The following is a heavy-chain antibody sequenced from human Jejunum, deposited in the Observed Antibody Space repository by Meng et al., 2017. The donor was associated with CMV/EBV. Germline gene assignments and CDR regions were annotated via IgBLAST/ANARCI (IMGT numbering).Heavy chain of an antibody. CDR3: ARGTPGRSYSDY. V-gene: IGHV1-18*01. Sequence: QVQVVQSGAEVKEPGASVKGSRKASRYTFTSYDINWVRQATGQGLEWLGWFVNNVDTYSAQKFQGRVTMTTDTHTSTAFMELRSLRSDDTAVYYCARGTPGRSYSDYWGQGTLVTVSS. CDR1: RYTFTSYD. CDR2: FVNNVDT. D-gene: IGHD3-10*01. J-gene: IGHJ4*02.